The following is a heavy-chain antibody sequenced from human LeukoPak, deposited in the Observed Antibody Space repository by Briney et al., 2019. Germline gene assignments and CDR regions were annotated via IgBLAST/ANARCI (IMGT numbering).Heavy chain of an antibody. D-gene: IGHD5-18*01. CDR2: ISGSAHKI. V-gene: IGHV3-23*01. J-gene: IGHJ4*02. CDR3: AGRVTGYSSGYVY. Sequence: GGSLRLSCVASGITFGNYAVSWVRQAPDKGLDWVSVISGSAHKIRYADSVKGRFTISRDNSENIVYLQMNNLRAEDTAVYYCAGRVTGYSSGYVYWGQGTLVTVSS. CDR1: GITFGNYA.